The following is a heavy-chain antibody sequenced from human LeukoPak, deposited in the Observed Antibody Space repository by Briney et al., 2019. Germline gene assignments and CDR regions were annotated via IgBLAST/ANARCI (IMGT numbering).Heavy chain of an antibody. CDR2: ISAYNGNT. CDR1: GYTFTSYG. V-gene: IGHV1-18*01. Sequence: GASVNVSCKASGYTFTSYGISWVRQAPGQGLEWMGWISAYNGNTNYAQKLQGRVTMTTDTSTSTAYMELRSLRSDDTAVYYCARVPYGSGSYLVVWFDPWGQGTLVTVSS. CDR3: ARVPYGSGSYLVVWFDP. J-gene: IGHJ5*02. D-gene: IGHD3-10*01.